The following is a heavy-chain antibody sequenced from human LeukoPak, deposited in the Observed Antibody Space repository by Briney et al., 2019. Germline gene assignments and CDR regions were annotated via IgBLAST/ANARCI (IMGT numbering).Heavy chain of an antibody. Sequence: GGSLRLSCAASGFTFSTYAMTWVRQAPGKGLEWVSSISNSGGTTHYADSVRGRFTISRDNSKSTLFLQMNSLRAEDTAVYYCAKDHGYNYGYNSYWGQGTLVTVSS. CDR2: ISNSGGTT. V-gene: IGHV3-23*01. CDR3: AKDHGYNYGYNSY. CDR1: GFTFSTYA. J-gene: IGHJ4*02. D-gene: IGHD5-18*01.